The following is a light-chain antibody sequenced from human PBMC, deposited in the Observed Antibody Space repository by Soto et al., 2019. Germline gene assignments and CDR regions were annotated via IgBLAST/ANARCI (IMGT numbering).Light chain of an antibody. CDR1: SSDVGGYNY. CDR3: SSFKTTYKRV. V-gene: IGLV2-14*01. Sequence: QSALTQPASVSGSPGQSITISCTGTSSDVGGYNYVSWYQQHPGKAPKLMIYEVSNRPSGVSTRFSGSKSGNTASLTISGLQADDDADYHCSSFKTTYKRVFGSGTKVTVL. CDR2: EVS. J-gene: IGLJ1*01.